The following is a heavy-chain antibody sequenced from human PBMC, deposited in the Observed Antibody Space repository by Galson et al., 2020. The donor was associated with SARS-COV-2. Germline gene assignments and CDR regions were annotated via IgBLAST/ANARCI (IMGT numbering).Heavy chain of an antibody. D-gene: IGHD2-21*02. V-gene: IGHV4-34*01. J-gene: IGHJ6*02. CDR3: ARGRRCGGDCYSVTGYYYGMDV. CDR2: INNSGST. Sequence: SETLSLTCAVYGGSFSGYYWSWIRQPPGKGLEWIGEINNSGSTNYNPSLKSRVTISVDTSKNQFSLKLSSVTAADTAVYYCARGRRCGGDCYSVTGYYYGMDVWGQGTTVTVSS. CDR1: GGSFSGYY.